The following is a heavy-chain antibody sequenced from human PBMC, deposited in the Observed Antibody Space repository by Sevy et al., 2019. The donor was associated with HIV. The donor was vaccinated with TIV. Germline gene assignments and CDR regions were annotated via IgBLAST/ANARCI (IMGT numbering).Heavy chain of an antibody. D-gene: IGHD2-2*01. Sequence: GGSLRLSCAASGFTFSSYEMNWVRQAPGKGLEWVSYISSSGSTIYYADSVKGRFTIARDNAKNLRYLQMNSLRAEDTAVYYCARDNIVVVPAAMVKIYYYYGMDVWGQGTTVTVSS. J-gene: IGHJ6*02. CDR3: ARDNIVVVPAAMVKIYYYYGMDV. V-gene: IGHV3-48*03. CDR1: GFTFSSYE. CDR2: ISSSGSTI.